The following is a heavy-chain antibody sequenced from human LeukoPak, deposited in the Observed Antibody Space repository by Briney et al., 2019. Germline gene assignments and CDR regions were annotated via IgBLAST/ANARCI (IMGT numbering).Heavy chain of an antibody. D-gene: IGHD7-27*01. CDR2: IKEDRTQK. Sequence: PGGSLRLSCAASGFTFNKSWMSWVRQAPGKGPEWVANIKEDRTQKYYVDSVRGRFTISRDNAENSLYLQMNSLRDEDTAVYYCAKTGERDYWGRGTLVTVSS. CDR3: AKTGERDY. V-gene: IGHV3-7*01. J-gene: IGHJ4*02. CDR1: GFTFNKSW.